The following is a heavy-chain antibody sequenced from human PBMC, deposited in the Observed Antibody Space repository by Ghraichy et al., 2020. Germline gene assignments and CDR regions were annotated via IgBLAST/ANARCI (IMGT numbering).Heavy chain of an antibody. J-gene: IGHJ4*02. CDR1: GFTFSSYW. CDR3: ARDPYGDYKYGGTDY. Sequence: GGSLRLSCAASGFTFSSYWMHWVRQAPGKGLEWVASIKSDGSEKHYVESVQGRFTISRDNAKSSVSLEMNNLRVEDTAVFYCARDPYGDYKYGGTDYWGQGTLVTVSS. V-gene: IGHV3-7*01. D-gene: IGHD4-17*01. CDR2: IKSDGSEK.